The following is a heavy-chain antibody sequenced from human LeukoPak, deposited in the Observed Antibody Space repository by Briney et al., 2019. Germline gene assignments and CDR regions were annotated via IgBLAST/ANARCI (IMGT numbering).Heavy chain of an antibody. J-gene: IGHJ3*02. D-gene: IGHD6-13*01. CDR2: ISSSSSYI. V-gene: IGHV3-21*01. Sequence: GGSLRLSCAASGFTFSSYSMNWVRQAPAKGLEWVSSISSSSSYIYYADSVKGRFTISRDNAKNSLYLQMNSLRAEDTAVYYCATPNGAAAGRKDAFDIWGQGTMVTVSS. CDR1: GFTFSSYS. CDR3: ATPNGAAAGRKDAFDI.